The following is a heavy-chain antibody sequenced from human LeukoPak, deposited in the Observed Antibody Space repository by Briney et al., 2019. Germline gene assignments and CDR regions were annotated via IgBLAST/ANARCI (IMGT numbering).Heavy chain of an antibody. CDR2: INPNSGGT. CDR1: GYTFTGYY. CDR3: ARDRSGHYYDSSGYYFDY. D-gene: IGHD3-22*01. J-gene: IGHJ4*02. Sequence: GASVKVSCKASGYTFTGYYMHWVRQAPGQGLEWMGWINPNSGGTNYAQKFQGRVTMTRDTSISTAYMELSRLRSDDTAVYYCARDRSGHYYDSSGYYFDYWGQGTLVTVSS. V-gene: IGHV1-2*02.